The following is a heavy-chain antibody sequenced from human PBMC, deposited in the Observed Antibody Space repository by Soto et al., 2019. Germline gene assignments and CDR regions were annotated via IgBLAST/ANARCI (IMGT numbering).Heavy chain of an antibody. Sequence: SLRLSCAASGFTFSSYGMHWVRQAPGKGLEWVAVISYDGSNKYYADSVKGRFTISRDNSKNTLYLQMNSLRAEDTAVYYCAKDGHVVTAILLYLVYWGQGTLVTVSS. CDR1: GFTFSSYG. CDR3: AKDGHVVTAILLYLVY. J-gene: IGHJ4*02. D-gene: IGHD2-21*02. CDR2: ISYDGSNK. V-gene: IGHV3-30*18.